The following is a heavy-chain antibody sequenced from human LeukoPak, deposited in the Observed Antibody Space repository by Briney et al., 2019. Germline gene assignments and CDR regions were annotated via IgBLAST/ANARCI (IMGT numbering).Heavy chain of an antibody. CDR1: GFTFSNYG. J-gene: IGHJ4*01. CDR3: AKAVVPVISQHYFDY. CDR2: IRYDGNNK. Sequence: GGSLRLSCGASGFTFSNYGMLWVRQAPGKGLDWVAFIRYDGNNKLYADSVKGRFTISRDNSKNTLYLRMNSLRAEDTAVYYCAKAVVPVISQHYFDYWGQRTLATVPS. D-gene: IGHD3-22*01. V-gene: IGHV3-30*02.